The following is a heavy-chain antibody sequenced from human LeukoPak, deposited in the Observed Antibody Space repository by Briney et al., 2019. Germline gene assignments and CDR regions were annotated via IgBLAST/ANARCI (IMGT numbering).Heavy chain of an antibody. V-gene: IGHV3-48*04. CDR1: GFTFSAYS. J-gene: IGHJ4*02. CDR2: ISSSSSTI. Sequence: PGGSLRLSCAASGFTFSAYSMNWVRQASGKGLEWLSYISSSSSTISYADSVKGRFTISRDNAKNSLFLQMNSLRAEDTAVYFCAREVGRYCSTTTCDGDLQLDYWGQGTLVTVSS. CDR3: AREVGRYCSTTTCDGDLQLDY. D-gene: IGHD2-2*01.